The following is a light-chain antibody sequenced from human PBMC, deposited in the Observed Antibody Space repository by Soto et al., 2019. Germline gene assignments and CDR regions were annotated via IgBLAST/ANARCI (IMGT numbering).Light chain of an antibody. CDR3: QAWDSSTGV. CDR1: MLGDKY. CDR2: QDS. Sequence: YELTQPPSVSVSPGQTASITCSGDMLGDKYACWYQQKPGQSPVLVIYQDSKRPSGIPERFSGSSSGNTATLTISGTQAMDEADYYCQAWDSSTGVFGTGTKLTVL. J-gene: IGLJ1*01. V-gene: IGLV3-1*01.